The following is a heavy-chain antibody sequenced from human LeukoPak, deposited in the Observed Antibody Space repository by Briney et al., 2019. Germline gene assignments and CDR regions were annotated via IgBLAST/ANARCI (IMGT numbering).Heavy chain of an antibody. CDR1: GSSFSAYN. Sequence: GGSLRLSCVASGSSFSAYNMLWVRQTPGTGLEWLFYINTAGSAVHYADSVKDRFTFSRDNAKNSLYLQLNSLRVEDTAIYYCARVGSGGDWFDYWGQGTRVTVSS. D-gene: IGHD3-16*01. CDR3: ARVGSGGDWFDY. V-gene: IGHV3-48*01. CDR2: INTAGSAV. J-gene: IGHJ5*01.